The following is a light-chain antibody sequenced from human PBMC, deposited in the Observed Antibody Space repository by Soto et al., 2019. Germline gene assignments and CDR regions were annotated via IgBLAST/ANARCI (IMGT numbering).Light chain of an antibody. V-gene: IGLV2-8*01. CDR1: SSDVGAYIF. J-gene: IGLJ1*01. CDR2: DVN. Sequence: QSVLTQPPSASGSPGQSVTISCTGTSSDVGAYIFVSWYQQHPGKALKLMVYDVNRRPPGVPDRFFGSKSGNTASLTVSGLQAEDEADYYCVSFAGGTYVFGTGTKVTV. CDR3: VSFAGGTYV.